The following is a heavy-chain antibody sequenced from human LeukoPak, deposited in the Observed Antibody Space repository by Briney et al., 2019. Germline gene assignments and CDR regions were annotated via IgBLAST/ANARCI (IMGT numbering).Heavy chain of an antibody. D-gene: IGHD6-19*01. J-gene: IGHJ4*02. V-gene: IGHV4-59*01. CDR2: IYYSGST. Sequence: PSETLSLTCTDSGVSISSYYWSWIRQPPGEGLEWIGYIYYSGSTNYNPSLKSRVTISVDTSKNQFSLKLSSVTAADTAVYYCARSPYFGYSSGWFDYWGQGTLVTVSS. CDR3: ARSPYFGYSSGWFDY. CDR1: GVSISSYY.